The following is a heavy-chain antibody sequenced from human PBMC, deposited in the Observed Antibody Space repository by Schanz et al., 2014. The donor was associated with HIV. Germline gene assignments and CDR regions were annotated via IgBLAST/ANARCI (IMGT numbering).Heavy chain of an antibody. V-gene: IGHV3-23*01. D-gene: IGHD3-22*01. CDR2: TSESGART. J-gene: IGHJ4*02. Sequence: VQLLESGGGLVQPGGSLRLSCAAAGFTLSNYAMTWVRQPPGKGLEWVSTTSESGARTYYADSVNGRFTIYRDNSKNTLYLQMTTLRIDDTAVYYCAKPEYDSRGNSQSHFDSWGQGTLVTVSP. CDR3: AKPEYDSRGNSQSHFDS. CDR1: GFTLSNYA.